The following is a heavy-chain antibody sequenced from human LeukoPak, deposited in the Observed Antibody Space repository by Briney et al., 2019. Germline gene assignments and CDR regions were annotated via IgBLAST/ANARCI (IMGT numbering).Heavy chain of an antibody. J-gene: IGHJ6*02. CDR1: GGSISSYY. V-gene: IGHV4-4*07. CDR3: ARHVGVSPSDYYYGMDV. CDR2: IYTSGST. D-gene: IGHD2-21*01. Sequence: SETLSLTCTVSGGSISSYYWSWIRQPAGKGLEWIGRIYTSGSTNYNPSLKSRVTMSVDTSKNQFSLKLSSVTAADTAVYYCARHVGVSPSDYYYGMDVWGQGTTVTVSS.